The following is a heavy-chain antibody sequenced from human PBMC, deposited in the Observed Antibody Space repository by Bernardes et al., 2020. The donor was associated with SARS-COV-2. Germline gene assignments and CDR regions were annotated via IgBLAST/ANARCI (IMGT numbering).Heavy chain of an antibody. J-gene: IGHJ4*02. V-gene: IGHV3-53*01. D-gene: IGHD6-19*01. CDR3: ARAVSGSGWYGGRYYFDY. Sequence: GGSLRLWCAASGFTVSSNYMIWVRQAPGKGLEWVSGIYIVGITYYADSVKGRLTINRDNSKNTLYLQMNSLRDEDTAVYYCARAVSGSGWYGGRYYFDYWGQGTMVTVSS. CDR1: GFTVSSNY. CDR2: IYIVGIT.